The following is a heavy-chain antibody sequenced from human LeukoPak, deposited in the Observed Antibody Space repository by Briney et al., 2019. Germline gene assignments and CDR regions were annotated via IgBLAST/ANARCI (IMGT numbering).Heavy chain of an antibody. J-gene: IGHJ5*02. D-gene: IGHD1-26*01. CDR1: GDSVTTDY. Sequence: SETLSLTCIVSGDSVTTDYWSWIRQPPGKGLEWIGYISFSGSTNYNPSLKSRVTMSVDSSKNVFSLRLGSVTAADTAVYYCARDRTYSGSYYNWFDPWGQGTLVTVSS. V-gene: IGHV4-59*02. CDR2: ISFSGST. CDR3: ARDRTYSGSYYNWFDP.